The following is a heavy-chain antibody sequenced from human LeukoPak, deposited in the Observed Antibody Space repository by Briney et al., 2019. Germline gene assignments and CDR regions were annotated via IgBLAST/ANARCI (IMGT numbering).Heavy chain of an antibody. CDR1: GFTFSSYV. J-gene: IGHJ4*02. CDR3: ARDLYRIVVVPHYFDY. Sequence: GRFLRLSCAASGFTFSSYVMHWVRQAPGKGLEWVSSISSSSSYIYYADSVKGRFTISRDNAKNSLYLQMNSLRAEDTAVYYCARDLYRIVVVPHYFDYWGQGTLVTVSS. D-gene: IGHD3-22*01. V-gene: IGHV3-21*01. CDR2: ISSSSSYI.